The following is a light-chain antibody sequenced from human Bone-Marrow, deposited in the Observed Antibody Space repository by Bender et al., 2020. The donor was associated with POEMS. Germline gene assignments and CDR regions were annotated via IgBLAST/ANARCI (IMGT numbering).Light chain of an antibody. CDR2: EAT. CDR1: ISYNL. J-gene: IGLJ3*02. Sequence: QSALTQPASVSGSPGQSINISCTGTISYNLVSWYQHHPGKAPKLLISEATKRPSGVSNRFSGSKSGNTASLTISGLQTEDEAAYYCCSNGGGRSWVFGGGTKLTVL. V-gene: IGLV2-23*01. CDR3: CSNGGGRSWV.